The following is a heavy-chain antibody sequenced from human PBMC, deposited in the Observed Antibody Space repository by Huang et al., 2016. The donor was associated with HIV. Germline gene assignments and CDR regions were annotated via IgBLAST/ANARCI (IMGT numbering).Heavy chain of an antibody. J-gene: IGHJ1*01. Sequence: EVQLVESGGGLVQPGGSLTLSCAASGFTLSAYSMNWVRQTPGKGLEWVSYINNNGSKIVYAESVKGRFTISRDNAKNSLYLQMNSLRDDDTAVFCCATSYGYFPHWGQGTLVTVSS. CDR3: ATSYGYFPH. D-gene: IGHD5-18*01. CDR2: INNNGSKI. CDR1: GFTLSAYS. V-gene: IGHV3-48*02.